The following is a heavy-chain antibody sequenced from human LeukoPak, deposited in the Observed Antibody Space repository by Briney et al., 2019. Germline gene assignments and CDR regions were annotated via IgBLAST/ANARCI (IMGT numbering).Heavy chain of an antibody. J-gene: IGHJ4*02. CDR3: ARSVDGGNSPFDY. Sequence: SDTLSLTCTVSGYSISSSNWWGWIRQPPGKGLEWIGYVYYSGSTYYNPSLKSRVTMSVDTSKNQVSLKLSSVTAVDTAVYYCARSVDGGNSPFDYWGQGTLVTVSS. CDR2: VYYSGST. V-gene: IGHV4-28*01. D-gene: IGHD4-23*01. CDR1: GYSISSSNW.